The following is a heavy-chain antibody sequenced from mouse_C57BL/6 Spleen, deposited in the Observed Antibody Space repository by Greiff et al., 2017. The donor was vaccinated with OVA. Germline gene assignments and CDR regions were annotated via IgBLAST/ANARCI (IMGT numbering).Heavy chain of an antibody. V-gene: IGHV1-82*01. CDR3: ARGLSYYYGSSYWYFDV. J-gene: IGHJ1*03. Sequence: QVQLQQSGPELVKPGASVKISCKASGYAFSSSWMNWVKQRPGKGLEWNGRIYPGDGDTNYNGKFKGKATLTADKSSSTAYMQPSSLTSEDSAVYFCARGLSYYYGSSYWYFDVWGTGTTVTVSS. D-gene: IGHD1-1*01. CDR2: IYPGDGDT. CDR1: GYAFSSSW.